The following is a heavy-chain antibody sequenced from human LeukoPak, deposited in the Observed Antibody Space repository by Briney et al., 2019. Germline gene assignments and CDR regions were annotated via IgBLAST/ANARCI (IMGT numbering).Heavy chain of an antibody. V-gene: IGHV3-9*01. CDR1: GFTFDDYA. D-gene: IGHD2-2*01. J-gene: IGHJ4*02. CDR2: ISWNSGSI. Sequence: GRSLRLSCAASGFTFDDYAMHWVRQAPGKGLEWVSGISWNSGSIGYADSVKGRFTISRDNAKNSLYLQMNSLRAEDTAVYYCSREHALGDFWGQGSLVTVSS. CDR3: SREHALGDF.